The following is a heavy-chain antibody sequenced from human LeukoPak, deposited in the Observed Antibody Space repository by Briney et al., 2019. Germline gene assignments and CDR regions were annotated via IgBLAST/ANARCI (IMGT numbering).Heavy chain of an antibody. CDR3: ATRTVTTAPTPYHYYYMDV. V-gene: IGHV1-69*06. CDR2: TIPIFGAT. CDR1: GGTFNSYA. Sequence: ASVKVSCKASGGTFNSYAITWVRQAPGQGLVWGGGTIPIFGATDYAQKFQDRVTITAGKSTSTAYMELSSVRSEDTAMYYCATRTVTTAPTPYHYYYMDVWGKGTTVTVSS. J-gene: IGHJ6*03. D-gene: IGHD4-11*01.